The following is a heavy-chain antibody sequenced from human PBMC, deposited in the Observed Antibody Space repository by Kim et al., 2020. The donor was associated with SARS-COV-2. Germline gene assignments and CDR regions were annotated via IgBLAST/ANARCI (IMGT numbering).Heavy chain of an antibody. D-gene: IGHD3-10*01. J-gene: IGHJ3*02. CDR3: ARDVVRGVINSDAFDI. CDR2: ISYDGSNK. V-gene: IGHV3-30*04. Sequence: GGSLRLSCAASGFTFSSYAMHWVRQAPGKGLEWVAVISYDGSNKYYADFVKGRFTISRDNSKNTLYLQMNSLRAEDTAVYYCARDVVRGVINSDAFDIWG. CDR1: GFTFSSYA.